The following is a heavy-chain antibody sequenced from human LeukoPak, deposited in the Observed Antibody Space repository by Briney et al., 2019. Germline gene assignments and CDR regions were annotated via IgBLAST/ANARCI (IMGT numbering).Heavy chain of an antibody. CDR2: IFSGGAT. Sequence: GGSLRLSCAASGFTVSTNYMSWVRQAPGKGLEWVSIIFSGGATYYADSVKGRFTISRENSKNTLYLQMTNLRVEDTAVYYCAREVGDTALNYFGIDVWGQGTTVIVS. CDR1: GFTVSTNY. V-gene: IGHV3-53*01. D-gene: IGHD5-18*01. CDR3: AREVGDTALNYFGIDV. J-gene: IGHJ6*02.